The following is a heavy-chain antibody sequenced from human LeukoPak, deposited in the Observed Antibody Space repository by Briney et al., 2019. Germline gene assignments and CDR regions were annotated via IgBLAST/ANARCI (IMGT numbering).Heavy chain of an antibody. J-gene: IGHJ3*02. Sequence: PGRSLRLSCAASGLTLDDYAMHWVRQAQGMGLEWVSGIRWNSDSIGYADSVKGRSTISRDNAKHSLYLQMNSLRAEDMALYYCAKGDDSSGFDAFDIWGQGTMVTVSS. D-gene: IGHD3-22*01. CDR3: AKGDDSSGFDAFDI. V-gene: IGHV3-9*03. CDR1: GLTLDDYA. CDR2: IRWNSDSI.